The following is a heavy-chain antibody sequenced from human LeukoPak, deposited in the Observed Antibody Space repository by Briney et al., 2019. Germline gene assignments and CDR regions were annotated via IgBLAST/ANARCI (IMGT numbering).Heavy chain of an antibody. D-gene: IGHD1-1*01. Sequence: LAGGSLRLSCTASGFTFGDYAMSWIRQAPGKGLEWVGFIRSKAYGETADYAASVKGRFTISRDDSKAIAYLQMNSLRTEDTAVYHCTRDRGAYNLYDYWGQGTLVTVSS. CDR1: GFTFGDYA. CDR3: TRDRGAYNLYDY. CDR2: IRSKAYGETA. V-gene: IGHV3-49*03. J-gene: IGHJ4*02.